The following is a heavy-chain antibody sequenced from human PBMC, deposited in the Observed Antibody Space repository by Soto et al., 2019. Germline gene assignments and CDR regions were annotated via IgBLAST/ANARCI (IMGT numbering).Heavy chain of an antibody. J-gene: IGHJ3*02. CDR2: IYYSGST. CDR1: GGSISSSSYY. V-gene: IGHV4-39*01. Sequence: PSETLSLTCTVSGGSISSSSYYWGWIRQPPGKGLEWIGSIYYSGSTYYNPSLKSRVTISVDTSKNQFSLKLSSVTAADTAVYYCARPPEDVGAFDIWGQGTMVTVSS. CDR3: ARPPEDVGAFDI.